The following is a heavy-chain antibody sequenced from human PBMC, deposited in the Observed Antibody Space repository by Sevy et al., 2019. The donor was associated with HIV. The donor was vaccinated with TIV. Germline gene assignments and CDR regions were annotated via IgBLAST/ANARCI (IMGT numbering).Heavy chain of an antibody. CDR2: ISSSSSTI. CDR3: ASGGASSIVGGGYYYYYMDV. V-gene: IGHV3-48*01. D-gene: IGHD2-15*01. J-gene: IGHJ6*03. CDR1: GFTFSSYS. Sequence: GGSLRLSCAASGFTFSSYSMNWVRQAPGKGLEWVSYISSSSSTIYYADSVKGRFTISRDNAKNSLYLQMNSLRAEDTAVYYCASGGASSIVGGGYYYYYMDVWGKGTTVTVSS.